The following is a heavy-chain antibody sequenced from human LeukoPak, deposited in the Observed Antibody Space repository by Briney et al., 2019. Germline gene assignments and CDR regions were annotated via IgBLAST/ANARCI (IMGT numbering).Heavy chain of an antibody. CDR3: ARGLRYYDSIYFDY. CDR2: MNPKSGNT. J-gene: IGHJ4*02. Sequence: ASVKVSCKASGYTFISRDINWVRQAPGQGLEWMGWMNPKSGNTGHAQKFQGRVTMTRDTSTSTAYMELSSLTSEDTAVHYCARGLRYYDSIYFDYWGQGTLVTVSS. D-gene: IGHD3-22*01. CDR1: GYTFISRD. V-gene: IGHV1-8*01.